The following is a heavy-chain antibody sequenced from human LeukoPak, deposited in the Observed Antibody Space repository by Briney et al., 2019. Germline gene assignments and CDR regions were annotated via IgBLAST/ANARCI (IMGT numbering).Heavy chain of an antibody. CDR2: IDWDDDK. J-gene: IGHJ4*02. CDR3: ARCIAATGTVDY. CDR1: GFSLSTNGMS. D-gene: IGHD6-13*01. Sequence: SGPALVKPSQTLTLTCTFSGFSLSTNGMSVTWVRQPPGKALEWLARIDWDDDKYYSASLKTRLTISRDTSKNQVVLTMTNMDPVDTATYYCARCIAATGTVDYWGQGALVTVSS. V-gene: IGHV2-70*11.